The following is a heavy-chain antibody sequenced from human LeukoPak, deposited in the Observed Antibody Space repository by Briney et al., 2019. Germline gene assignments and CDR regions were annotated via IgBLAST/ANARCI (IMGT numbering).Heavy chain of an antibody. CDR2: ITSSTYI. CDR1: GFTFISYN. D-gene: IGHD4-11*01. V-gene: IGHV3-21*01. Sequence: PGGSLRLSCAASGFTFISYNMNWVRQAPGKGLEWVSSITSSTYIYYSDSVKGRFTIPRANAKNSLYLQMSSLRAEDTAVYYCARGYSNSLDYWGQGTLVTVSS. J-gene: IGHJ4*02. CDR3: ARGYSNSLDY.